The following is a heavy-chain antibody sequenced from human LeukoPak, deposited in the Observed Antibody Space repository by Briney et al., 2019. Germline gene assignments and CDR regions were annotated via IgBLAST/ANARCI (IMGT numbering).Heavy chain of an antibody. D-gene: IGHD2-21*01. J-gene: IGHJ4*02. Sequence: GGSLRLTCVDSGFRFRNFGMHWVRQAPGKGLEWVAVISHDGTNTYHADSVRGRFTISRDNSKDTLYLQMHSLRPEDTAVYYCAKDPGAVVVQAYYVDHWGQGTLVTVSS. CDR3: AKDPGAVVVQAYYVDH. CDR2: ISHDGTNT. V-gene: IGHV3-30*18. CDR1: GFRFRNFG.